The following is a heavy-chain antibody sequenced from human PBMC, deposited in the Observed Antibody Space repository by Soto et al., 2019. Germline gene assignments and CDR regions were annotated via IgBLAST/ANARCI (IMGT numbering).Heavy chain of an antibody. Sequence: ASVKVSCKASGYTFTSYYMHWVRQAPGQGLEWMGIINPSGGSTSYAQKFQGRVTMTRDTSTSTVYMELSSLRYEDTAVYYCAREPPRIAVAGRGEKNYWGQGTLVTVSS. CDR2: INPSGGST. CDR3: AREPPRIAVAGRGEKNY. V-gene: IGHV1-46*01. D-gene: IGHD6-19*01. J-gene: IGHJ4*02. CDR1: GYTFTSYY.